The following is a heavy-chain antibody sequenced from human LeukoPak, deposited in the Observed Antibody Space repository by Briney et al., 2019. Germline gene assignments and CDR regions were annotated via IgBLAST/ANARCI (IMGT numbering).Heavy chain of an antibody. J-gene: IGHJ6*03. CDR1: GFTFSSYA. D-gene: IGHD2-2*01. V-gene: IGHV3-23*01. Sequence: GGSLRLSCAASGFTFSSYAMSWVRQAPGKGLEWVSAISGSGGSTYYADSVKGRFTISRDKSKNTLYLQMNSLRAEDTAVYYCARDSIVVVPAARVYYYYYMDVWGKGTTVTVSS. CDR3: ARDSIVVVPAARVYYYYYMDV. CDR2: ISGSGGST.